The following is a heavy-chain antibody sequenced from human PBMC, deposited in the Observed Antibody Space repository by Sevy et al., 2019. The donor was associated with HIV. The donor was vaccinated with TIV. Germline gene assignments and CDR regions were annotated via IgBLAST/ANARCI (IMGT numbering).Heavy chain of an antibody. CDR1: GYTFTSYG. CDR3: ARAMRVRSSSDFDY. Sequence: ASVKVSCKASGYTFTSYGISWVRQAPGQGLEWMGWISAYNGNTNYAQKLQGRVTMTTDTSTRTAYMELRSLRSDDTAVYDCARAMRVRSSSDFDYWGQGTLVTVSS. CDR2: ISAYNGNT. D-gene: IGHD6-6*01. J-gene: IGHJ4*02. V-gene: IGHV1-18*01.